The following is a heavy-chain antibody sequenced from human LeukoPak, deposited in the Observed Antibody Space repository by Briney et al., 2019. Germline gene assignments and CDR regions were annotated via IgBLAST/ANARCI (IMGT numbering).Heavy chain of an antibody. Sequence: GGSLRLSCAASGFTFSDYYMSWIRQAPGKGLEWVSYIIGSGTTIYYADSVKGRFTISRDHAKHSLYLQMNSLRAEDTAVYYCAREPKQWLVPIDYWGQGTLVTVSS. J-gene: IGHJ4*02. CDR2: IIGSGTTI. D-gene: IGHD6-19*01. CDR3: AREPKQWLVPIDY. V-gene: IGHV3-11*04. CDR1: GFTFSDYY.